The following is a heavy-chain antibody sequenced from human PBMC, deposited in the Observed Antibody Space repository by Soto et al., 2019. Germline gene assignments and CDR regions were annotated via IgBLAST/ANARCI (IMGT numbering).Heavy chain of an antibody. CDR1: GFTLSAYW. CDR2: LSSDGFGT. V-gene: IGHV3-74*03. Sequence: LRLSCAASGFTLSAYWMHWVRQAPGRGLEWVSRLSSDGFGTAYADSVKGRFHISRDNARNTLFLQMNGLRAEDTAVYYCARDLGGPDYWGRGTLVTVSS. CDR3: ARDLGGPDY. D-gene: IGHD3-16*01. J-gene: IGHJ4*02.